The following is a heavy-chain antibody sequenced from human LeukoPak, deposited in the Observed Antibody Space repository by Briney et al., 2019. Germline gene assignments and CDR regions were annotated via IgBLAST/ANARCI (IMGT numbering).Heavy chain of an antibody. CDR3: ARRSWLQLWLEDY. CDR2: IYYSGST. D-gene: IGHD5-18*01. CDR1: GGSIRRSSYY. V-gene: IGHV4-39*01. J-gene: IGHJ4*02. Sequence: PSETLSLTCTVSGGSIRRSSYYWGWLRQPPGKGLEWIGSIYYSGSTYYNPSLKSRVTISVGTSKNQFSLKLSSVTAADTAVYYCARRSWLQLWLEDYWGQGTLVTVSS.